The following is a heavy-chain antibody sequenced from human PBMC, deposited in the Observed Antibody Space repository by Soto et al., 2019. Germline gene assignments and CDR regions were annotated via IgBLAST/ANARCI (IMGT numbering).Heavy chain of an antibody. J-gene: IGHJ4*02. CDR2: IIPIFGTA. Sequence: ASVKVSCKASGGTFSSYAISWVRQAPGQGLEWMGGIIPIFGTANYAQKFQGRVTITADESTSTAYMELSSLRSEDTAVYYCARDGSHLRGYFDYWGQGTLVTVSS. CDR3: ARDGSHLRGYFDY. V-gene: IGHV1-69*13. CDR1: GGTFSSYA.